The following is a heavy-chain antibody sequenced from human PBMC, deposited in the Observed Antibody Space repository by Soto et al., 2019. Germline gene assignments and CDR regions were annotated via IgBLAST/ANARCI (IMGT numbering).Heavy chain of an antibody. CDR3: ARVPLRGSGGSRPSTNWFDP. J-gene: IGHJ5*02. D-gene: IGHD2-15*01. V-gene: IGHV3-64D*08. CDR1: GFTFSSYA. Sequence: PGGSLRLSCSASGFTFSSYAMHWVRQAPGKGLEYVSAISSNGGSTYYADSVKGRFTISRNNSKNTLYLQMSSLRSDDTAVYYCARVPLRGSGGSRPSTNWFDPWGQGTLVTVSS. CDR2: ISSNGGST.